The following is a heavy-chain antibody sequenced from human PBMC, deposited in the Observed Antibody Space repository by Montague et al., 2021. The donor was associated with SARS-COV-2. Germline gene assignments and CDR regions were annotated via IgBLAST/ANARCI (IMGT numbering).Heavy chain of an antibody. Sequence: SLRLSCAASGFTFGDHAMSWVRQAPGKGLEWVGFIRSKAYGGTTEYAASVKGRFTISRDDSKSIAYLQMNSLKTEDTAVYYCTRDNFWAGYFDYWGQGTLVTVSS. CDR3: TRDNFWAGYFDY. J-gene: IGHJ4*02. V-gene: IGHV3-49*04. D-gene: IGHD3-3*01. CDR2: IRSKAYGGTT. CDR1: GFTFGDHA.